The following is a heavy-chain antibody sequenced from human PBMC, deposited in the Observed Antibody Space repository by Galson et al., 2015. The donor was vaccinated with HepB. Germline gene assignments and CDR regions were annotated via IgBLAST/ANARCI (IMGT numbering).Heavy chain of an antibody. V-gene: IGHV5-10-1*01. D-gene: IGHD6-13*01. CDR3: ARQRIAAAGTDDF. CDR1: GYTFTSYK. Sequence: QSGAEVKKPGESLRISCQASGYTFTSYKITWVRQMPGKGLEWMGRIDPSDSYTNYSPSFQGHVTISVDKSISTAYLQWSSLKASDTAMYYCARQRIAAAGTDDFWGQGTLVTVSS. J-gene: IGHJ4*02. CDR2: IDPSDSYT.